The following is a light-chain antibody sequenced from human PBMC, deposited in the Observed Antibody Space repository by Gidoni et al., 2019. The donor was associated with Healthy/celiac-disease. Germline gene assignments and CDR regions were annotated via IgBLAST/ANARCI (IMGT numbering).Light chain of an antibody. CDR2: EVS. Sequence: QSALTQPACVSGSPGQSITISCPGTSSAVGGYNYVSWYQQHPGKAPKLILYEVSNRPSGVSNRFSGSKSGNTASLTISGLQAEDEADYYCSSYTSSSTLGVFGGGTKLTVL. V-gene: IGLV2-14*01. J-gene: IGLJ3*02. CDR3: SSYTSSSTLGV. CDR1: SSAVGGYNY.